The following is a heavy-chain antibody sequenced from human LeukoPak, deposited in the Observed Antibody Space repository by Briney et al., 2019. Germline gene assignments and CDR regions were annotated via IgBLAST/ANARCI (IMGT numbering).Heavy chain of an antibody. Sequence: GGSLRLSCAASGFTFDDYAMHSVRQAPGKGLEWVSCISWNSGSIGYADSVKGRFTISRDNAKNSLYLQMNSLRAEDTALYYCAPSGAAAGFVDYWGQGTLVTVSS. CDR2: ISWNSGSI. V-gene: IGHV3-9*01. CDR3: APSGAAAGFVDY. J-gene: IGHJ4*02. D-gene: IGHD6-13*01. CDR1: GFTFDDYA.